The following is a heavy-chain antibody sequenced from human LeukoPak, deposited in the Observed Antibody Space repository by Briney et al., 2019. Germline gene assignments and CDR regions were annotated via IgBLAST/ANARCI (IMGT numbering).Heavy chain of an antibody. D-gene: IGHD3-22*01. CDR1: GGSISGYY. J-gene: IGHJ6*02. CDR2: IYYSGST. CDR3: ARQGREYYFDSSGYSYYYFGLDV. Sequence: PSETLSLTCSVSGGSISGYYWSWIRQPPGKGLEWIGYIYYSGSTNYNPSLKSRVTISVDTSKNQFSLQLSSVTAADTAVYYCARQGREYYFDSSGYSYYYFGLDVWGQGTTVTVSS. V-gene: IGHV4-59*08.